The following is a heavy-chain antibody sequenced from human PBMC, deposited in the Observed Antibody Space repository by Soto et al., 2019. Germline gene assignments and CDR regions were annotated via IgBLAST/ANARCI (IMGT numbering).Heavy chain of an antibody. CDR1: GGSFSGYY. Sequence: SETLSLTCGVYGGSFSGYYWSWIRQPPGKGLEWIGEINHSGSIKYNPSLKSRVTISVDTSKNQFSLKLSSVTAAETAVYYCARGAGSGWDYYYYGMDVWGQGTTVTVS. J-gene: IGHJ6*02. CDR2: INHSGSI. V-gene: IGHV4-34*01. CDR3: ARGAGSGWDYYYYGMDV. D-gene: IGHD6-19*01.